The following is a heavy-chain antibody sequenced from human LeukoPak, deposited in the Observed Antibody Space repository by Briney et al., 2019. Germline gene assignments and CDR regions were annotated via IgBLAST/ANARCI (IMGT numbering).Heavy chain of an antibody. V-gene: IGHV3-30-3*01. CDR1: GFTFSSYA. CDR3: ARDLSFDY. J-gene: IGHJ4*02. Sequence: GGSLRLSCAGSGFTFSSYAMHWVRQAPGKGLEWVAVISYDGSNKYYADSVKGRFTISRDNSKNTLYLQMNSLRAEDTAVYYCARDLSFDYWGQGTLVTVSS. CDR2: ISYDGSNK.